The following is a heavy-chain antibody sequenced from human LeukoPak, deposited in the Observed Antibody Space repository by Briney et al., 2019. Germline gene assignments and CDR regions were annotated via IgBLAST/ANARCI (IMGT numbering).Heavy chain of an antibody. CDR3: ARDSDGGYNHYFDY. CDR2: IYSGDNA. CDR1: GFTVSSNC. D-gene: IGHD5-24*01. J-gene: IGHJ4*02. Sequence: TGGSLRLSCAASGFTVSSNCMSWVRQSPGKGLEWVSVIYSGDNAYYAASVKGRFTISRDNSKNTLYLQMNSLRADDTAMYYCARDSDGGYNHYFDYWGQGTLVTVSS. V-gene: IGHV3-53*01.